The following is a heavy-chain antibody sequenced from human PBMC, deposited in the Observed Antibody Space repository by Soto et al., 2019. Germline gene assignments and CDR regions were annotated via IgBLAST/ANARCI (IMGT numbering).Heavy chain of an antibody. CDR1: GGTFSTSV. CDR2: IIPIFGTA. V-gene: IGHV1-69*13. CDR3: ARGPTYRSSWHGHYYFDQ. Sequence: GASVKVSCKASGGTFSTSVFSWVRQAPGQGLEWMGEIIPIFGTADYGQKFQGRVTITADESTSTAEMKLSSLRAEDTAVYYCARGPTYRSSWHGHYYFDQWGQGTLVTVSS. J-gene: IGHJ4*02. D-gene: IGHD6-13*01.